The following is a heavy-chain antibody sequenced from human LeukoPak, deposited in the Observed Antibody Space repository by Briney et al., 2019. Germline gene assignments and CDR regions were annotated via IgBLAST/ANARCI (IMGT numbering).Heavy chain of an antibody. V-gene: IGHV4-30-2*01. J-gene: IGHJ3*02. D-gene: IGHD3-22*01. CDR1: GGSISGSSYF. Sequence: SETLSLTCTVSGGSISGSSYFWGWIRQPPGKGLEWIGYIYHSGSTYYNPSLKSRVTISVDRSKNQFSLKLSSVTAADTAVYYCARESPDYYDSSGYAVPLLDIWGQGTMVTVSS. CDR2: IYHSGST. CDR3: ARESPDYYDSSGYAVPLLDI.